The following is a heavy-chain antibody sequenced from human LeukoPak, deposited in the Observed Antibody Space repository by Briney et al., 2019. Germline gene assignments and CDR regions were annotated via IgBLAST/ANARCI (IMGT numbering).Heavy chain of an antibody. V-gene: IGHV3-48*03. CDR2: ISSSGSTI. J-gene: IGHJ6*04. CDR1: GFAFSSYE. D-gene: IGHD4-17*01. CDR3: ARDRRYGDLYYYYGMDV. Sequence: GGSLRLSCAASGFAFSSYEMNWVRKAPGKGLEWVSYISSSGSTIYYADSVKGRFTISRDNAKNSLYLQMNSLRAEDTAVYYCARDRRYGDLYYYYGMDVWGKGTTVTVSS.